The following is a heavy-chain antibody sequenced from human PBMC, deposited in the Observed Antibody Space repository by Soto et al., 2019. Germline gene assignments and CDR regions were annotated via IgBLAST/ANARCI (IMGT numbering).Heavy chain of an antibody. CDR1: GYTFTSYG. J-gene: IGHJ4*02. V-gene: IGHV1-18*01. Sequence: ASVKVSCKASGYTFTSYGISWVRQAPGQGLEWMGWISAYNGNTNYAQKLQGRVTMTTDTSTSTAYMELRSLRSDDTAVYYCARNPSEYSSSSPLDYWGQGTLVTVSS. D-gene: IGHD6-6*01. CDR2: ISAYNGNT. CDR3: ARNPSEYSSSSPLDY.